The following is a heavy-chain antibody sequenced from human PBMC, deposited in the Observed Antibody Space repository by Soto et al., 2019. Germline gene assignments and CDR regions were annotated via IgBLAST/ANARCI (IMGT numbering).Heavy chain of an antibody. CDR2: MSSNSGHT. Sequence: QVQLVQSGAKVKEPGASVKVSCKASGYNFISYDFNWVRQAAGQGPEWMGWMSSNSGHTGYAQKFQGRVTMTRDISRSTAYMELSILRSEDTAVYYCARGPPKWGFDFWGPGVLVTVSS. J-gene: IGHJ4*02. V-gene: IGHV1-8*01. CDR3: ARGPPKWGFDF. D-gene: IGHD7-27*01. CDR1: GYNFISYD.